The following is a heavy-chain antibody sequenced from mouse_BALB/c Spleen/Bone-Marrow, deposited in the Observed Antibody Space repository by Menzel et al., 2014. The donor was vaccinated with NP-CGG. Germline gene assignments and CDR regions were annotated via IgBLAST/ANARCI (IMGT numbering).Heavy chain of an antibody. D-gene: IGHD2-4*01. Sequence: EVHLVESGGGLVKSGGSLKLSCAASGFTFNSYGMSWVRQTPEKRLEWVATISGGGSYTFYPDSVKGRFTISRDNAKDNLYLQLSSLRSEDTALYYCAGHGYYDQTEVSFIYWGQGTLVAVSA. CDR2: ISGGGSYT. CDR1: GFTFNSYG. CDR3: AGHGYYDQTEVSFIY. V-gene: IGHV5-9-2*01. J-gene: IGHJ3*01.